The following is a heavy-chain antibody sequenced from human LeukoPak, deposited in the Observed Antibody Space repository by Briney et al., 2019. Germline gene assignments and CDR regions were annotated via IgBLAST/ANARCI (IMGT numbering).Heavy chain of an antibody. CDR2: ISSSGSTI. Sequence: GGSLRLSCAASGFXFSSYEINWVRQAPGKGLEWLSYISSSGSTIYYADSVKGRFTISRDNAKNSLYLQMNSLRAEDTAVYYCAKDGSSWYNPIYYYGMDVWGQGTTVTVSS. D-gene: IGHD6-13*01. V-gene: IGHV3-48*03. CDR1: GFXFSSYE. CDR3: AKDGSSWYNPIYYYGMDV. J-gene: IGHJ6*02.